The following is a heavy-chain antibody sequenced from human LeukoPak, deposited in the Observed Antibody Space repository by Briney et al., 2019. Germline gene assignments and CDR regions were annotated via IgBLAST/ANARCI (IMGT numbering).Heavy chain of an antibody. J-gene: IGHJ4*02. V-gene: IGHV3-23*01. Sequence: GGSLRLSCAASGFTFSSYAMSWVRQAPGKGLEWVSAISGSGGSTYYADSVKGRFTISRDNSKNTLYLQMNSLRAEDTAVYYCAKDEYYYDSSGYYDYWGQGTLVTVSS. CDR2: ISGSGGST. CDR3: AKDEYYYDSSGYYDY. CDR1: GFTFSSYA. D-gene: IGHD3-22*01.